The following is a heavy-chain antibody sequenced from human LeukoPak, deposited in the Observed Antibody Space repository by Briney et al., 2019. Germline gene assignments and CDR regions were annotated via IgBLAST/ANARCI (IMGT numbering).Heavy chain of an antibody. J-gene: IGHJ6*03. D-gene: IGHD3-22*01. CDR2: ISSSGSTI. CDR3: ARHISYYYDSSGYYYNYYYYYYMDV. CDR1: GFTFSTYY. Sequence: GGSLRLSCAASGFTFSTYYMNWVRQAPGKGLEWVSYISSSGSTIYYADSVKGRFTISRDNAKNSLYLQMNSLRAEDTAVYYCARHISYYYDSSGYYYNYYYYYYMDVWGKGTTVTISS. V-gene: IGHV3-48*03.